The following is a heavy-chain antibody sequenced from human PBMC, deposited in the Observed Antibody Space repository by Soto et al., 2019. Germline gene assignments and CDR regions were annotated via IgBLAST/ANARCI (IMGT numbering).Heavy chain of an antibody. Sequence: GGSLRLSCAASGFTFSSYAMSWVRQAPGKGLEWVSAISGSGGSTYYADSVKGRFTISRDNSKNTLYLQMNSLRAEDTAVYYCAAHDILTGYPYWGQGTLVTVSS. J-gene: IGHJ4*02. CDR1: GFTFSSYA. CDR2: ISGSGGST. CDR3: AAHDILTGYPY. V-gene: IGHV3-23*01. D-gene: IGHD3-9*01.